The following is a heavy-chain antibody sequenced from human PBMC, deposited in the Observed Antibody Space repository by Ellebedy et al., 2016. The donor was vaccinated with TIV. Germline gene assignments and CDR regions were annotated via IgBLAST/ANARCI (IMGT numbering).Heavy chain of an antibody. CDR1: GFTFSSYW. Sequence: PGGSLRLSCAASGFTFSSYWMHWVRQVPGKGLVWVSRINSEGSSTVYADSERGRFTISRDNAKNTLYLQMNSLRAEDTGVYYCARDPLKIGTTLDQWGQGTLVTVSS. CDR3: ARDPLKIGTTLDQ. V-gene: IGHV3-74*01. J-gene: IGHJ4*02. CDR2: INSEGSST. D-gene: IGHD1-1*01.